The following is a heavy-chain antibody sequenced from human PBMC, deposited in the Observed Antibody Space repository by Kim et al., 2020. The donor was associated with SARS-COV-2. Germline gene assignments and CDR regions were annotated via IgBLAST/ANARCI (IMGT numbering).Heavy chain of an antibody. J-gene: IGHJ3*02. D-gene: IGHD3-9*01. CDR3: AVYYDILTDAFDI. CDR2: IIPIFGTA. CDR1: GGTFSSYA. V-gene: IGHV1-69*13. Sequence: SVKVSCKASGGTFSSYAISWVRQAPGQGLEWMGGIIPIFGTANYAQKFQGRVTITADESTSTAYMELSSLRSEDTAVYYCAVYYDILTDAFDIWGQGTMVTVSS.